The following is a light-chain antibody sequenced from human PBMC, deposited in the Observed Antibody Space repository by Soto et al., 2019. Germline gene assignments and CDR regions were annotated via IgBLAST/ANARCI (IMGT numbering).Light chain of an antibody. CDR1: SSDVGSYRF. CDR3: CSYAGSSTMI. Sequence: QSALTQPASVPGSPGQSITISCTGTSSDVGSYRFVSWYQHHPGKVPKVIIYEGTKRPSGVPDRFSGSKSGNTASLTISGLQSEDEADYFCCSYAGSSTMIFGGGTQLTVL. J-gene: IGLJ2*01. V-gene: IGLV2-23*01. CDR2: EGT.